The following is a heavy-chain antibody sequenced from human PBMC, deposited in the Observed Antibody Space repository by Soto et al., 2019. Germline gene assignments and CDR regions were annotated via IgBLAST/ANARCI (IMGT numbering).Heavy chain of an antibody. Sequence: GGSLRLSCAASGFTFSSYGMHWVRQAPGKGLEWVAVISYDGSNKYYADSVKGRFTISRDNSKNTLYLQMNSLRAEDTAVYYCAKVCGYSYGYFDYWGQGTLVTVSS. J-gene: IGHJ4*02. CDR2: ISYDGSNK. D-gene: IGHD5-18*01. V-gene: IGHV3-30*18. CDR3: AKVCGYSYGYFDY. CDR1: GFTFSSYG.